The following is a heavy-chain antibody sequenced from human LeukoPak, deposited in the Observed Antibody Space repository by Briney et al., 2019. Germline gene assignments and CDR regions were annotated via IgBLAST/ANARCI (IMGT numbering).Heavy chain of an antibody. CDR2: IYYSGST. CDR3: ARGFHWFDP. D-gene: IGHD2/OR15-2a*01. CDR1: GGSISSSSYY. V-gene: IGHV4-39*01. J-gene: IGHJ5*02. Sequence: SETLSLTCTVSGGSISSSSYYWGWIRQPPGKGLEWIGSIYYSGSTYYNPSLKSRVTISVDTSKNQFSLKLSSVTAADTAVYYRARGFHWFDPWGQGTLVTVSS.